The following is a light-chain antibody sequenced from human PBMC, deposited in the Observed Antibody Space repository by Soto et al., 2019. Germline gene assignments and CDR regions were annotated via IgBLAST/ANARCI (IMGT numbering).Light chain of an antibody. J-gene: IGKJ1*01. V-gene: IGKV3-20*01. CDR2: GAS. Sequence: EIVLTQSPGTLSLSPGERATLSCRASQSVNSKYLAWYQQKPGQGPRPLMYGASSRATGIPDRFSGSGSGTDFTLTISRLEPEDFAVYYCQQYDSHPRTFGQGTKVEIK. CDR1: QSVNSKY. CDR3: QQYDSHPRT.